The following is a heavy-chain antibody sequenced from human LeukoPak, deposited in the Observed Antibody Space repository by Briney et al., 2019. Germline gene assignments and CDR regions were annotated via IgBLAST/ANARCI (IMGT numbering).Heavy chain of an antibody. J-gene: IGHJ5*02. D-gene: IGHD3-10*01. CDR2: IWTGGST. Sequence: SETLSLTCTVSGDSINNYYWSWIRPAAGEGLEWIGHIWTGGSTKYNPSLKSRVTMSADTSKNQLSLKLYSVTAAGTAVYYCAREEGNRFDPWGQGSLVAVSS. V-gene: IGHV4-4*07. CDR1: GDSINNYY. CDR3: AREEGNRFDP.